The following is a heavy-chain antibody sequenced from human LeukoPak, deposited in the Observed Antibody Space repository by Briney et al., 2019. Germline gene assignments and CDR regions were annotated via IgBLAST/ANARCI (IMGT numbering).Heavy chain of an antibody. J-gene: IGHJ4*02. CDR3: AKDRLRYVEQWLGKYYFDY. CDR2: ISGSGGST. Sequence: GRSLRLSCAGSGFTFSSYAMSWVRQAPGKGLEWVSAISGSGGSTYYADSVKGRFTISRDNSKNTLYLQMNSLRAEDTAVYYFAKDRLRYVEQWLGKYYFDYWGQGTLVTVSS. V-gene: IGHV3-23*01. CDR1: GFTFSSYA. D-gene: IGHD3-9*01.